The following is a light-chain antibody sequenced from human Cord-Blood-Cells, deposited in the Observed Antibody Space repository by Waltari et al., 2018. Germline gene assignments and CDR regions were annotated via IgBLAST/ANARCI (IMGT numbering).Light chain of an antibody. Sequence: NFMLTQPHSVSESPGKTVTISYTGSSGSIASNYVQWYQQRPGSAPTTVIYEDNQRPSGVPDRFSGSIDSSSNSASLTISGLKTEDEADYYCQSYDSSNWVFGGGTKLTVL. CDR3: QSYDSSNWV. CDR1: SGSIASNY. V-gene: IGLV6-57*02. CDR2: EDN. J-gene: IGLJ3*02.